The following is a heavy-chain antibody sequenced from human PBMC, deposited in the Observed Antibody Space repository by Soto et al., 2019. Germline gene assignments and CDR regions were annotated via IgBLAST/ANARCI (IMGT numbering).Heavy chain of an antibody. J-gene: IGHJ4*02. Sequence: EMHLVESGGGLVQPGRSLTISFAASGFTFEDYAMHWVRQAPGKGLEWVSGISWNSGKIIYADSVKGRFTISRDNAKNSLYLQMNSLRPEDTALYYWAKMVTWDSSGYYQGGFDCWGQGTLVTVSS. D-gene: IGHD3-22*01. CDR1: GFTFEDYA. CDR3: AKMVTWDSSGYYQGGFDC. V-gene: IGHV3-9*01. CDR2: ISWNSGKI.